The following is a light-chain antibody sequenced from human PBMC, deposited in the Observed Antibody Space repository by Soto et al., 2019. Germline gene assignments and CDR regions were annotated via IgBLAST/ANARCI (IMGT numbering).Light chain of an antibody. CDR2: DAS. Sequence: EIVLTQSPATLSLSPGERATLSCRASQSVSRYLAWYQQKPGQAPRLLIYDASSRAIGIPARFSGSGSGTDFTLTISSLETEDLAVYYCQQRSNWPPGYTFGQGTKLEIK. CDR3: QQRSNWPPGYT. CDR1: QSVSRY. V-gene: IGKV3-11*01. J-gene: IGKJ2*01.